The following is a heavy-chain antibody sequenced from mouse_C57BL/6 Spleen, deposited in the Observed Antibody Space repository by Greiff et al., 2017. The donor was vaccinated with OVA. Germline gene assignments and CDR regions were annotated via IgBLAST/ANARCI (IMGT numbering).Heavy chain of an antibody. J-gene: IGHJ2*01. CDR1: GFTFSSYA. Sequence: EVHLVESGGGLVKPGGSLKLSCAASGFTFSSYAMSWVRQTPEKRLEWVATISDGGSYTYYPDNVKGRFTISRDNAKNNLYLQMSHLKSEDTAMYYCARDGNDGYYGFDYWGQGTTLTVSS. V-gene: IGHV5-4*01. CDR3: ARDGNDGYYGFDY. D-gene: IGHD2-3*01. CDR2: ISDGGSYT.